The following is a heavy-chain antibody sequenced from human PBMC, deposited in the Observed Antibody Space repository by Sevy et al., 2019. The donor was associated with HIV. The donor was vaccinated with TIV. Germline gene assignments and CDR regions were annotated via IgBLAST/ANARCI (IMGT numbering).Heavy chain of an antibody. D-gene: IGHD3-16*01. V-gene: IGHV3-11*01. CDR3: ARAGGSGALRY. Sequence: GGSLRLSCAASGFIFSDYYMSWIRQAPGKGLEWVSYISGSGNTIYYTDSVKGRFTISRDNAKDSLYLQMNSLRAEDTAGYYWARAGGSGALRYWGQGSLVTVSS. CDR1: GFIFSDYY. J-gene: IGHJ4*02. CDR2: ISGSGNTI.